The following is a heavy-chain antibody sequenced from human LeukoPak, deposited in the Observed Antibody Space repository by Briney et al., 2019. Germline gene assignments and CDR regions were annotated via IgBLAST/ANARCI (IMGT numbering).Heavy chain of an antibody. J-gene: IGHJ4*02. CDR3: AKGYSGSDRGGYFEY. D-gene: IGHD1-26*01. Sequence: PGGSLRLSCAVSGFTFDDYAMPWVRHAPGKGLEWVSGISWNSGSIGYADPVKGRFSISRDNAKKSLYLQMNSLRAEDTALYYCAKGYSGSDRGGYFEYWGQGTLVTVSS. CDR2: ISWNSGSI. CDR1: GFTFDDYA. V-gene: IGHV3-9*01.